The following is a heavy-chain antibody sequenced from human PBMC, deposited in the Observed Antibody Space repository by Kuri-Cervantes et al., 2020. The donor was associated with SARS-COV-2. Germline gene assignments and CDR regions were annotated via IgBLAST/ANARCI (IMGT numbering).Heavy chain of an antibody. V-gene: IGHV1-8*02. D-gene: IGHD2-2*01. Sequence: ASVKVSCKASGYTFTNNDINWVRQASGQGLEWMGWMNPDTGNAGYAQKFQGRVTLTRITSISTAYMELSSLRFEDSAVYYCASGGSVPAAHYYYMDVWGKGTTVTVSS. J-gene: IGHJ6*03. CDR2: MNPDTGNA. CDR3: ASGGSVPAAHYYYMDV. CDR1: GYTFTNND.